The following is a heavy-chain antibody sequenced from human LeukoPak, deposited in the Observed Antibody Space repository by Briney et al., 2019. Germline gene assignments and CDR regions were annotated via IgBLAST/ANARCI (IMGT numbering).Heavy chain of an antibody. J-gene: IGHJ4*02. Sequence: SETLSLTCTVSGGSISSYYWSWIRQPPGKGLEWIGEINHSGSTNYNPSLKSRVTISVDTSKNQFSLKLSSVTAADTAVYYCARGPGVRGVITDYWGQGTLVTVSS. D-gene: IGHD3-10*01. CDR2: INHSGST. V-gene: IGHV4-34*01. CDR1: GGSISSYY. CDR3: ARGPGVRGVITDY.